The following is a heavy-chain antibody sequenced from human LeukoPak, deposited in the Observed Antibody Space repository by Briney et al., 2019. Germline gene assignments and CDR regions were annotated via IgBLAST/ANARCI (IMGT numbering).Heavy chain of an antibody. J-gene: IGHJ4*02. CDR3: ARALSRAFQPLLGY. CDR1: GYTFTSYY. V-gene: IGHV1-46*01. CDR2: INPSGGST. D-gene: IGHD2-21*02. Sequence: GASVKVSCKASGYTFTSYYMHWVRQAPGQGLEWMGIINPSGGSTSYAQKFQGRVTITRNTSISTAYMELSSLRSEDTAVYYCARALSRAFQPLLGYWGQGTLVTVSS.